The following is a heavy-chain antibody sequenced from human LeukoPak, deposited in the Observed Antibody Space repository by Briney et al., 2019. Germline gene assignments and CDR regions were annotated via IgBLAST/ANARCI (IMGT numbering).Heavy chain of an antibody. CDR2: INPNSGGT. CDR3: ASFQCSRTSCRSLGRFYYGMDV. Sequence: ASVKVSCKASGYIFTGYYMHWVRQAPGQGLEWMGWINPNSGGTNYAQKFQGRVTMTRYTSISTAYMELSRLRSDDTAVYYCASFQCSRTSCRSLGRFYYGMDVWGQGTTVTVSS. D-gene: IGHD2-2*01. CDR1: GYIFTGYY. J-gene: IGHJ6*02. V-gene: IGHV1-2*02.